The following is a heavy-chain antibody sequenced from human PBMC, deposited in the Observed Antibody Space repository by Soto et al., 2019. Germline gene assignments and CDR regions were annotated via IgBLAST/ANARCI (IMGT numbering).Heavy chain of an antibody. CDR1: GFTFSSYA. CDR2: ISGSGGST. Sequence: EVQLLESGGGLVQPGGSLRLSCAASGFTFSSYAMSWVRQAPGKGLEWVSAISGSGGSTYYADSVKGRFTISRDNSKNTRYLQMNSLRAEDTAVYYCAKDRGSVVGATTFDYWGQGTLVTVSS. V-gene: IGHV3-23*01. D-gene: IGHD1-26*01. J-gene: IGHJ4*02. CDR3: AKDRGSVVGATTFDY.